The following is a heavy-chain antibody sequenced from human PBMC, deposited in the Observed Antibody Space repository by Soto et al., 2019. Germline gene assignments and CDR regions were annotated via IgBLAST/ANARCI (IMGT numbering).Heavy chain of an antibody. CDR2: ISYTGRT. J-gene: IGHJ5*02. V-gene: IGHV4-31*03. Sequence: SETLSLTCTASGGSISSDANFWSWIRQLPGRGLEWIGYISYTGRTYYTPSLNSRLTISLDTSKNLFSLRLSAVTAADTAVYFCARGSFSSSSSWFDPWGQGTLVTVSS. CDR3: ARGSFSSSSSWFDP. D-gene: IGHD6-6*01. CDR1: GGSISSDANF.